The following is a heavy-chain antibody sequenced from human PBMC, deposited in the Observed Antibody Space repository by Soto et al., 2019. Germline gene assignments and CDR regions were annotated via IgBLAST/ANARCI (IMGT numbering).Heavy chain of an antibody. Sequence: ASVKVSCKASGYTFTRYGISWVRQAPGQGLEWMGLISGFNGNTKESEKFQGRVTLTTDTAANTAHMELRGLRSDDTAVYYCARASAYSTPWSFDNWGQGTLVTVSS. V-gene: IGHV1-18*01. CDR2: ISGFNGNT. CDR3: ARASAYSTPWSFDN. J-gene: IGHJ4*02. CDR1: GYTFTRYG. D-gene: IGHD2-8*01.